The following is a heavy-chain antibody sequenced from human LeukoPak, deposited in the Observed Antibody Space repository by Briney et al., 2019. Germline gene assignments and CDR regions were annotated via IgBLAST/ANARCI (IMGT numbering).Heavy chain of an antibody. CDR2: IYHSGNN. CDR3: ARHGSGSYLGYFDY. J-gene: IGHJ4*02. CDR1: GFSISSTFY. D-gene: IGHD1-26*01. V-gene: IGHV4-38-2*02. Sequence: PSETLSLTCTVSGFSISSTFYWVWIRPPPGKGLEWIGSIYHSGNNYYNPSLKNRVTMSVDTSKNQFSLHLTSVTAADTAVYYCARHGSGSYLGYFDYWGQGTLVTVSS.